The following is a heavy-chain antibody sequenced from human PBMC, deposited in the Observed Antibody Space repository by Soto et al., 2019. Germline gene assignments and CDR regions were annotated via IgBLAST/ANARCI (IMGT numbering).Heavy chain of an antibody. CDR3: ALYYYDSSGYWDI. V-gene: IGHV3-30*03. J-gene: IGHJ3*02. CDR2: ISYDGSNK. CDR1: GFTFSSYG. Sequence: QVQLVESGGGVVQPGRSLRLSCAASGFTFSSYGMHWVRQAPGKGLEWVAVISYDGSNKYYADSVKGRFTISRDNSKNTLYLQMNSLRAEDTAVYYCALYYYDSSGYWDIWGQGTMVTVSS. D-gene: IGHD3-22*01.